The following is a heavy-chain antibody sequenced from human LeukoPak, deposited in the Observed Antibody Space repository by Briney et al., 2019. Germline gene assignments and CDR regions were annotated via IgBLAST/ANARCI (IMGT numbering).Heavy chain of an antibody. CDR2: ISGSGGST. D-gene: IGHD2-15*01. Sequence: GGSLRLSCAASGFTFSSYAMSWVRQAPGKGLEWVSAISGSGGSTYYADSVKGRSTISRDNSKNTLYLQMNSLRAEDTAVYYCAKVYCSGGSCYFDYWGQGTLVTVSS. CDR1: GFTFSSYA. J-gene: IGHJ4*02. CDR3: AKVYCSGGSCYFDY. V-gene: IGHV3-23*01.